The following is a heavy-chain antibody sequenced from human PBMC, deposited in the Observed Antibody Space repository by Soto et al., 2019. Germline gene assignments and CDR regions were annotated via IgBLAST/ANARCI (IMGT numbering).Heavy chain of an antibody. J-gene: IGHJ4*02. CDR1: GGSFSGYY. Sequence: SETLSLTCAVYGGSFSGYYWSWIRQPPVKGLEWIGEINHSGSTNYNPSLKSRVTISVDPSKNQFSLRLRSVTAADRAVYYCARGRVGATRAIFDYWGQGALVTGSA. V-gene: IGHV4-34*01. CDR3: ARGRVGATRAIFDY. D-gene: IGHD5-12*01. CDR2: INHSGST.